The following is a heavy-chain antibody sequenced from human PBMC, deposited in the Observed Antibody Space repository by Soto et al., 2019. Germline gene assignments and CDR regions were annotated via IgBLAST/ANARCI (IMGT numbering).Heavy chain of an antibody. Sequence: GGSLRLSCAASGFSFNNYAMSWVRQAPGKGLEWVSALSSSGGSAYYADSVKGRFTISRDNSKNTLYLQMNSLRAEDTAVYYCARGIVGATKSYYFDCWGQGTLVTVSS. J-gene: IGHJ4*02. V-gene: IGHV3-23*01. CDR3: ARGIVGATKSYYFDC. CDR2: LSSSGGSA. D-gene: IGHD1-26*01. CDR1: GFSFNNYA.